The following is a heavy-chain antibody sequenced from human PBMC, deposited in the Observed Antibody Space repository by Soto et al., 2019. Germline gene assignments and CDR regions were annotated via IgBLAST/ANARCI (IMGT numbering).Heavy chain of an antibody. J-gene: IGHJ3*02. V-gene: IGHV1-2*04. CDR2: INPNSGGT. Sequence: ASVKVSCKASGYTFTGYYMHWVRQAPGQGLEWMGWINPNSGGTNYAQKFQGWVTMTRDTSISTAYMELSRLRSDDTAVYYCARGASDLTSAFDIWGQGTMVTVSS. D-gene: IGHD7-27*01. CDR3: ARGASDLTSAFDI. CDR1: GYTFTGYY.